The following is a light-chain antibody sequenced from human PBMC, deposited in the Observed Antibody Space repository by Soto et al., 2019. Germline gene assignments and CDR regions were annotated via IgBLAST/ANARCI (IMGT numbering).Light chain of an antibody. CDR3: QHYKTWTPYT. CDR1: QSINNN. CDR2: GAS. V-gene: IGKV3-15*01. Sequence: EIVMTQSPATLSVSPGERATLSCRASQSINNNLAWYQQKPGQAPSLLIYGASSRATGVPARFSGSGSGTEFTLTISSLQSDEFAVYYCQHYKTWTPYTFGQGTKLEIK. J-gene: IGKJ2*01.